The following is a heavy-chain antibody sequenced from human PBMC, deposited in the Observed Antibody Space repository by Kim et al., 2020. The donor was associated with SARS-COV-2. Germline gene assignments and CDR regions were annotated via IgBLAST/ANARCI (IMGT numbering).Heavy chain of an antibody. V-gene: IGHV3-66*01. Sequence: GGSLRLSCAASGFTVSSNYMNWVRQAPGKGLEWVSVVYSGGSTNYADSLKGRFTISRDNSKNTLSLQMNSLRAEDTAVYYCARDRLLDTAFPSYYYYGMDVWGQGTTVTVSS. J-gene: IGHJ6*02. CDR1: GFTVSSNY. CDR2: VYSGGST. CDR3: ARDRLLDTAFPSYYYYGMDV. D-gene: IGHD5-18*01.